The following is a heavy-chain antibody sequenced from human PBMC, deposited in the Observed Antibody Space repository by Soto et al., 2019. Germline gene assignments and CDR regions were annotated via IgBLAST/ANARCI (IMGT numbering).Heavy chain of an antibody. CDR2: ISAYNGNK. Sequence: QVQLVQSGAEVKKPGASVKVSCKATGYSFTSYGISWVRQAPGQGLEWMGWISAYNGNKTYAQKLQGRVTMTTDTPTRTAYMELRSLRSDDTAVHYCASDLGQQLVDYWGQGTLVTVSS. CDR3: ASDLGQQLVDY. CDR1: GYSFTSYG. J-gene: IGHJ4*02. V-gene: IGHV1-18*01. D-gene: IGHD6-13*01.